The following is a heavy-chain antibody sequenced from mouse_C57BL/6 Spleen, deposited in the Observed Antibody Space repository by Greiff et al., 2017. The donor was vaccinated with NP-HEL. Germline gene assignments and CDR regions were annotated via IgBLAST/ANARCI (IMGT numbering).Heavy chain of an antibody. V-gene: IGHV1-82*01. CDR1: GYAFSSSW. D-gene: IGHD1-1*01. J-gene: IGHJ4*01. CDR3: ASPNYYGSSYDYAMDY. CDR2: IYPGDGDT. Sequence: VQLQQSGPELVKPGASVKISCKASGYAFSSSWMNWVKQRPGKGLEWIGRIYPGDGDTNYNGKFKGKATLTADKSSSTAYMQLSSLTSEDSAVYFCASPNYYGSSYDYAMDYWGQGTSVTVSS.